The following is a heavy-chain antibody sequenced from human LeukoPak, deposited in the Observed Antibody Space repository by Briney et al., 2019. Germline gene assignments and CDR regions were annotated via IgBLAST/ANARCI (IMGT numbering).Heavy chain of an antibody. CDR3: ARDLLSLTGEEAFYI. CDR2: ISSSSSYI. CDR1: GFTFSSYS. V-gene: IGHV3-21*01. J-gene: IGHJ3*02. Sequence: GGALRLSCAASGFTFSSYSMNWVRQAPGKGLEWVSSISSSSSYIYYADSVKGRFTISRDNAKNSLYLQMNSLRAEDTAVYYCARDLLSLTGEEAFYIWGQGTMVTVSS. D-gene: IGHD7-27*01.